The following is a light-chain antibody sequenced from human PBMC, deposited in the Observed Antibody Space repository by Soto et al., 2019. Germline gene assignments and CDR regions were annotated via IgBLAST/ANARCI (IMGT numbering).Light chain of an antibody. CDR2: EVT. Sequence: QSALTQPASVSGSPGQPITISCTGTSSDVGSSNYVSWYQQHPGKAPKLMIYEVTKRPSGVSNRFSGSKSANTASLTISGLQAEDEANYYCCSSMSSSTWVFGGGTKLTVL. J-gene: IGLJ3*02. CDR3: CSSMSSSTWV. CDR1: SSDVGSSNY. V-gene: IGLV2-23*02.